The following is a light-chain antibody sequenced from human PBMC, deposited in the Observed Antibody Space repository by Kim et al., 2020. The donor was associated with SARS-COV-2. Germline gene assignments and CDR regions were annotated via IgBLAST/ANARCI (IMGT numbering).Light chain of an antibody. CDR1: HNVDIR. Sequence: PGESATLSCGAIHNVDIRLAWYQLTPGQAPRLLIYDAAIRAAGVPDRFSASASGTDFTLTIGSLAPEDFAVYYCQQRGNWPPALTFGGGTKVDIK. CDR2: DAA. J-gene: IGKJ4*01. CDR3: QQRGNWPPALT. V-gene: IGKV3-11*01.